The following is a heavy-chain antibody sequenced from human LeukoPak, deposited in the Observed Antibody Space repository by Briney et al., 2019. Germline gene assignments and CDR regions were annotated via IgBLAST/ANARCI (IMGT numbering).Heavy chain of an antibody. CDR1: GGSISSGGYS. Sequence: PSQTLSLTCAVSGGSISSGGYSWSWIRQPPGMGLEWFGYIYHSGSTYYNPSLKSRVTISVDRSKNQFSLKLSSVTAADTAVYYCARASPSYYYDSSGYSFREKLSPAKKNGAFDIWGQGTMVTVSS. CDR3: ARASPSYYYDSSGYSFREKLSPAKKNGAFDI. J-gene: IGHJ3*02. CDR2: IYHSGST. D-gene: IGHD3-22*01. V-gene: IGHV4-30-2*01.